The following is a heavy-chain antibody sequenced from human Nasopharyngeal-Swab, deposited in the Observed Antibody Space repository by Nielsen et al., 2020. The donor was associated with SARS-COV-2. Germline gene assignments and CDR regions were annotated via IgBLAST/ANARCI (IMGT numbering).Heavy chain of an antibody. Sequence: SETLPLTSTVSAGSISGYYWSWIPHPPGNGLEWIGYIYYSGSTNYNPSLKSRVTISVDTSKNQFSLKLSSVTAADTAVYYCARDATPYYDFWSGYPNWFDPWGQGTLVTVSS. CDR1: AGSISGYY. CDR2: IYYSGST. J-gene: IGHJ5*02. D-gene: IGHD3-3*01. V-gene: IGHV4-59*13. CDR3: ARDATPYYDFWSGYPNWFDP.